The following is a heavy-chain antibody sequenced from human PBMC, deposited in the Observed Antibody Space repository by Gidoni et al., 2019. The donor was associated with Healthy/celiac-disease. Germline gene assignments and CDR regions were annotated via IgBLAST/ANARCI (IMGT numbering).Heavy chain of an antibody. Sequence: STYYNPSLKSRVTISVDTSKNQFSLKLSSVTAADTAVYYCARRRMVLGIDYWGQGTLVTVSS. CDR3: ARRRMVLGIDY. D-gene: IGHD3-10*01. J-gene: IGHJ4*02. V-gene: IGHV4-39*01. CDR2: ST.